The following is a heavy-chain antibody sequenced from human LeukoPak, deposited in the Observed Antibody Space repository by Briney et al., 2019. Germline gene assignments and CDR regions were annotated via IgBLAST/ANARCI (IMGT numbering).Heavy chain of an antibody. J-gene: IGHJ4*02. D-gene: IGHD2-21*02. CDR2: IIPIFGTA. V-gene: IGHV1-69*13. CDR3: ARDSSATDAFDY. CDR1: GGTFSSYA. Sequence: ASVKVSCKASGGTFSSYAISWVRQAPGQGLEWMGGIIPIFGTANYAQKFQGRVTITADESTSTAYMELSSLRSEDTAVYYCARDSSATDAFDYWGQGTLVTVSS.